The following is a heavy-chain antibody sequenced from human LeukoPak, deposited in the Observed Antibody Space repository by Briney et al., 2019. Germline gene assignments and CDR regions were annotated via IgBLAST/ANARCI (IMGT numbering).Heavy chain of an antibody. J-gene: IGHJ3*02. V-gene: IGHV4-30-4*01. D-gene: IGHD3-9*01. Sequence: PSETLSLTCTVSGGSISSADYYWSWIRQPPGTGLEWIGYISYTGSTYYNPSLKSRVSISVDTSKNQFSLNLNSVSAADTAVYYCARSTGHYDILTGFGLNAFDIWGQGTMVTVSS. CDR3: ARSTGHYDILTGFGLNAFDI. CDR1: GGSISSADYY. CDR2: ISYTGST.